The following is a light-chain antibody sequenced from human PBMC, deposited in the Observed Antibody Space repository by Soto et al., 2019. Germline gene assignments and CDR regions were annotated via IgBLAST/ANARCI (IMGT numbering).Light chain of an antibody. V-gene: IGLV2-11*01. Sequence: QSALTQPRSVSGSPGQSVTITCTATRSDVGGYNYVSWYQQHPGKAPKLMIYDVSKRPSGVPDRFSGSKSGNTASLTISGLQAEDEADYYCCSYAGSYYVFGTRTKLTVL. CDR1: RSDVGGYNY. CDR3: CSYAGSYYV. CDR2: DVS. J-gene: IGLJ1*01.